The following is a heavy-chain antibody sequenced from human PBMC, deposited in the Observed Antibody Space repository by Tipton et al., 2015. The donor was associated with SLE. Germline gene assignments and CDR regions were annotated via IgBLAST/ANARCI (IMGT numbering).Heavy chain of an antibody. CDR3: ARDDRADAGLYYYYNGMDV. CDR2: INWNGAGT. Sequence: SLRLSCAASGFNFDDYAMSWVRQAPGKGLEWVSSINWNGAGTGYADSVKGRFTISRDSANKSLYLQMNSLTAEDTALYYCARDDRADAGLYYYYNGMDVWGQGTTVTVSS. CDR1: GFNFDDYA. D-gene: IGHD6-13*01. J-gene: IGHJ6*02. V-gene: IGHV3-20*04.